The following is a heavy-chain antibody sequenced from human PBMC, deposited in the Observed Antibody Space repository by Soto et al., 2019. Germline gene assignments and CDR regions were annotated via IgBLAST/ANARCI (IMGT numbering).Heavy chain of an antibody. CDR2: ISGSGGST. V-gene: IGHV3-23*01. J-gene: IGHJ4*02. CDR1: GFTFSNYA. CDR3: GEGSYCSSTSCTFDY. Sequence: LRLSCAASGFTFSNYAMSWVRQAPGKGLEWVSVISGSGGSTYYADSVKGRFTISRDNSKNTLYLQMNSLRAEDTAVYYCGEGSYCSSTSCTFDYWGQGTLVTVSS. D-gene: IGHD2-2*01.